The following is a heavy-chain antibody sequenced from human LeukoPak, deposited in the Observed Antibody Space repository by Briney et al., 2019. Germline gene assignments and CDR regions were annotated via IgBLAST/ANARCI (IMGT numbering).Heavy chain of an antibody. CDR1: GGSISSYY. V-gene: IGHV4-4*07. CDR3: ARGGDFWSGYIDNWFDP. J-gene: IGHJ5*02. Sequence: PSETLSLTCTVSGGSISSYYWSWIRQPAGKGLEWIGRIYTSGSTNYNPSLKSRVTMSVDTSKNQFSLKLSSVTAADTAVYYCARGGDFWSGYIDNWFDPWGQGTLVTVSS. CDR2: IYTSGST. D-gene: IGHD3-3*01.